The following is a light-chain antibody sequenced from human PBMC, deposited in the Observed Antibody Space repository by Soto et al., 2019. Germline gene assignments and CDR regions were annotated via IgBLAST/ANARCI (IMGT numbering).Light chain of an antibody. CDR2: EVS. CDR3: SSYTGSSINTVV. V-gene: IGLV2-14*01. Sequence: QSALTQPASVSGSPGQSIAISCTGTSSDVGGYNYVSWYQQHPGKAPKLMIFEVSYRPSGVSNRFSGSKSGNTASLTISGLQAEDEADYYCSSYTGSSINTVVFGGGTKVT. CDR1: SSDVGGYNY. J-gene: IGLJ2*01.